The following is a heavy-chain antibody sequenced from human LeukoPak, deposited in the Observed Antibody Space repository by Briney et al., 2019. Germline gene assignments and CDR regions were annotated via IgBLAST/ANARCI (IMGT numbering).Heavy chain of an antibody. Sequence: SVKVSCKASGYTFTSYDINWVRQATGQGLEWMGGIIPIFGTANYAQKFQGRVTITADESTSTAYMELSSLRSEDTAVYYCASLPYSSSWYPNDYWGQGTLVTVSS. J-gene: IGHJ4*02. V-gene: IGHV1-69*13. CDR2: IIPIFGTA. CDR3: ASLPYSSSWYPNDY. CDR1: GYTFTSYD. D-gene: IGHD6-13*01.